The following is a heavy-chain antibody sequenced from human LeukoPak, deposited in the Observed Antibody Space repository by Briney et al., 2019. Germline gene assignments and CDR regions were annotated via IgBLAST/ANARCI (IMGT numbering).Heavy chain of an antibody. CDR3: ARVVVPAARRRPDWFDP. CDR2: IYYSGST. V-gene: IGHV4-30-4*08. D-gene: IGHD2-2*01. CDR1: GGSISSGDYY. Sequence: SETLSLTCTVSGGSISSGDYYWSWIRQPPGKGLEWIGYIYYSGSTYYNPSLKSRVTISVDTSENQFSLKLSSVTAADTAVYYCARVVVPAARRRPDWFDPWGQGTLVTVSS. J-gene: IGHJ5*02.